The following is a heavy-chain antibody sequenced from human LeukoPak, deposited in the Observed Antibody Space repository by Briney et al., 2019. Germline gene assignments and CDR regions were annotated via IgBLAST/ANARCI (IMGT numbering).Heavy chain of an antibody. V-gene: IGHV1-18*01. D-gene: IGHD4-17*01. J-gene: IGHJ4*02. CDR3: VRVGSAYGDPLEFDF. CDR1: GYSFNKFG. CDR2: ISGYNANT. Sequence: ASVKVSCKGSGYSFNKFGISWVRQAPGQGLEWMGWISGYNANTDSAQKFQDRVIMTTDNSVTTAYLELRSLRSDDTAVYFCVRVGSAYGDPLEFDFWGQGTLVTVSS.